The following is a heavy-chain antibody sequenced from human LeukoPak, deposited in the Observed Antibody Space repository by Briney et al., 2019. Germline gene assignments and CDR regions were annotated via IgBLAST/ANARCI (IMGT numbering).Heavy chain of an antibody. CDR1: GFTFSSYA. D-gene: IGHD2-2*01. J-gene: IGHJ4*02. CDR3: AREGLNCSSSTCQRATFDY. Sequence: GGSLRLSCATSGFTFSSYAMGWVRQAPKNGLDWVASISGSVTSTYYADSVKGRFTISRDNARNTLYLQMNSLRADDTAVYYCAREGLNCSSSTCQRATFDYWGQGTPVTVSS. V-gene: IGHV3-23*01. CDR2: ISGSVTST.